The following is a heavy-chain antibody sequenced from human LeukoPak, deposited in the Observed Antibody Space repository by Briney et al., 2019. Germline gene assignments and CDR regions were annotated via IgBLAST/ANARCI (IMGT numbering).Heavy chain of an antibody. CDR2: ISYDGSNK. V-gene: IGHV3-30*18. CDR1: GFTFSSYG. CDR3: AKDTNYDSSGYPLDY. J-gene: IGHJ4*02. D-gene: IGHD3-22*01. Sequence: GGSLRLSCAASGFTFSSYGMHWVRQAPGKGLEWVAVISYDGSNKYYADSVKGRFTISRDNSKNTLYLQMNSLRAEDTAVYYCAKDTNYDSSGYPLDYWGQGTLVTVSS.